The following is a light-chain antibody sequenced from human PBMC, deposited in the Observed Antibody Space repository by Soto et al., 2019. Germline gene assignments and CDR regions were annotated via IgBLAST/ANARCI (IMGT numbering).Light chain of an antibody. J-gene: IGLJ1*01. CDR3: CSYAGSFIFV. Sequence: QSALTQPRSVSGSPGQSVTISCTGTRNDVGGYNYVSWYQQHPGKAPKLMIYDVTKRPSGVPDRFSGSKSGSTVSLTISGLQAEDEADYYCCSYAGSFIFVFGTGTKVTVL. CDR2: DVT. CDR1: RNDVGGYNY. V-gene: IGLV2-11*01.